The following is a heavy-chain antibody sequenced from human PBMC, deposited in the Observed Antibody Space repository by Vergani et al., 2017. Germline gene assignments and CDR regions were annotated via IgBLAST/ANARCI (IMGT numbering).Heavy chain of an antibody. CDR3: ARDLGIVGATNYYGMDV. J-gene: IGHJ6*02. CDR1: GGSISSYY. CDR2: IYYSGST. Sequence: QVQLQESGPGLVKPSETLSLTCTVSGGSISSYYWSWIRQPPGKGLEWIGYIYYSGSTNYNPSLKSRVTISVDTSKNQFSLKLSSVTAADTAVYYWARDLGIVGATNYYGMDVWGQGTTVTVSS. D-gene: IGHD1-26*01. V-gene: IGHV4-59*12.